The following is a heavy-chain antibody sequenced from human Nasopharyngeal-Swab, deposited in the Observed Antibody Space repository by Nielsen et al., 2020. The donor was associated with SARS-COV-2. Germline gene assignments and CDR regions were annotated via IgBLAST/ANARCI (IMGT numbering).Heavy chain of an antibody. V-gene: IGHV4-61*02. CDR2: IYSSGNA. Sequence: SETLSLTCTVSGDSISSGGYFWSWIRRPAGKGLEWIGRIYSSGNANHNPSLESRVTMSLDTSRNQFSLILNSVTAADTAVYYCTRDINGYYDILTGFYRDYYYYMDVWGQGTPVTVSS. J-gene: IGHJ6*02. CDR1: GDSISSGGYF. D-gene: IGHD3-9*01. CDR3: TRDINGYYDILTGFYRDYYYYMDV.